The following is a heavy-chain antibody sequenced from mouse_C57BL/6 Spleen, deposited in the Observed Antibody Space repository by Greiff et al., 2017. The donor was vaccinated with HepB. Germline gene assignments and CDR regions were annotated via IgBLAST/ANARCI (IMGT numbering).Heavy chain of an antibody. CDR1: GFTFSDYY. J-gene: IGHJ3*01. CDR3: ARADYYGSSYVAWFAY. Sequence: EVQVVESEGGLVQPGSSMKLSCTASGFTFSDYYMAWVRQVPEKGLEWVANINYDGSSTYYLDSLKSRFIISRDNAKNILYLQMSSLKSEDTATYYCARADYYGSSYVAWFAYWGQGTLVTVSA. V-gene: IGHV5-16*01. CDR2: INYDGSST. D-gene: IGHD1-1*01.